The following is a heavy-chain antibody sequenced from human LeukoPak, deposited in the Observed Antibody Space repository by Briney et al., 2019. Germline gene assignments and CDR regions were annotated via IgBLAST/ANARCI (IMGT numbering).Heavy chain of an antibody. Sequence: GESLKISCKGSGYSFTSYWIGWVRQMPGKGLEWTGIIYPGDSDTRYSPSFQGQVTISADKSISTAYLQWSSLKASDTAMYFCARLKTAGYYYYYGMDVWGQGTTVTVSS. V-gene: IGHV5-51*01. CDR2: IYPGDSDT. D-gene: IGHD6-13*01. CDR1: GYSFTSYW. CDR3: ARLKTAGYYYYYGMDV. J-gene: IGHJ6*02.